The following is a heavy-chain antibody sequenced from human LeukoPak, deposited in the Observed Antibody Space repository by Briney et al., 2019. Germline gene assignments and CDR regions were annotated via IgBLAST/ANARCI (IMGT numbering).Heavy chain of an antibody. CDR1: GFIFREYW. CDR3: AKDYHYGQADF. CDR2: IDQESSLT. D-gene: IGHD3-10*01. Sequence: GSLRLSCAASGFIFREYWVHWVRQVPGKGPLWVSSIDQESSLTIYADSVRGRFTISREIARDTVYLQMDGLSGEDTAIYFCAKDYHYGQADFWGPETLVSVSS. J-gene: IGHJ4*02. V-gene: IGHV3-74*01.